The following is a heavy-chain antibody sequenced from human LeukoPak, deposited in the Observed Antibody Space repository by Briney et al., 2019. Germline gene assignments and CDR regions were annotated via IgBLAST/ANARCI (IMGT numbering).Heavy chain of an antibody. CDR2: ISYHGKDQ. D-gene: IGHD2-15*01. CDR1: GFTFSNYA. J-gene: IGHJ5*02. CDR3: VRQDCSGGSCYLGS. Sequence: GGSLRPSCSASGFTFSNYAMHWVRQAPGKGLDWVAVISYHGKDQYYADSVKGRFTISRDYSKNTLDLQMNSLRTEDTAVYYCVRQDCSGGSCYLGSWGQGTLVTVSS. V-gene: IGHV3-30*04.